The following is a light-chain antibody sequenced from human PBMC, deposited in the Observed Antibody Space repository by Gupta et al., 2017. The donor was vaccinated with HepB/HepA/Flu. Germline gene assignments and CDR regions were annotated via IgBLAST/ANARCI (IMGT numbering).Light chain of an antibody. J-gene: IGLJ3*02. Sequence: SYEMPQPLSVSVALGQTATITRGRNKFGNKNLQWYQQQPGQAPVLVLYRDSSRPSGIPERFSGSNSGNTATLTISRAQAGDEAAYYCQVWVNSTAGVFGGGTKLAVL. CDR1: KFGNKN. V-gene: IGLV3-9*01. CDR2: RDS. CDR3: QVWVNSTAGV.